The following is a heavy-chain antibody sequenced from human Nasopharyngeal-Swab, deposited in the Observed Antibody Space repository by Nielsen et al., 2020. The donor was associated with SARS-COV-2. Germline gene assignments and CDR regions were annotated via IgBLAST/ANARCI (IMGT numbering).Heavy chain of an antibody. Sequence: WIRQPPGKALEWLALVHWDDEKRYSPSLKSRLTTTKDTSKNQVVLTMSNVDPVDTATYYCARGYQLIRGFDYWGQGTLVTVPQ. CDR3: ARGYQLIRGFDY. J-gene: IGHJ4*02. V-gene: IGHV2-5*02. CDR2: VHWDDEK. D-gene: IGHD2-2*01.